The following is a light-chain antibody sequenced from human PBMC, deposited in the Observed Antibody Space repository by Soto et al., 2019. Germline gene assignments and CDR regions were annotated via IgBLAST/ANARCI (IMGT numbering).Light chain of an antibody. Sequence: DILMTQSPASLAVSLGERATINCKSSQSVLYSSNNKNYLAWYQQKPGQPPKLLIYWASTRESGVPDRFSGSGSGTDFTLTISSLQAEDVAVYYCQQYYSTPQWTFGQGTKVDI. CDR1: QSVLYSSNNKNY. J-gene: IGKJ1*01. CDR2: WAS. V-gene: IGKV4-1*01. CDR3: QQYYSTPQWT.